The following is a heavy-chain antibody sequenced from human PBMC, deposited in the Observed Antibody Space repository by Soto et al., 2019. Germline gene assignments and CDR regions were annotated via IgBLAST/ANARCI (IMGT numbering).Heavy chain of an antibody. CDR1: GGSFSGYY. Sequence: SETLSLTCAVYGGSFSGYYWSWIRQPPGKGLEGIGEINHSGSTNYNPSLKSRVTISVDRSKNQFSLKLSSVTAADTAVYYCARGMTTVTTLDYWGQGTLVTVSS. J-gene: IGHJ4*02. V-gene: IGHV4-34*01. D-gene: IGHD4-4*01. CDR3: ARGMTTVTTLDY. CDR2: INHSGST.